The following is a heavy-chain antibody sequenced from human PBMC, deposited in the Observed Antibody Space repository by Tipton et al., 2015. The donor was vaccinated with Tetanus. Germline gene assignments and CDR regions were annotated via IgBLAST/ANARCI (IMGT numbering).Heavy chain of an antibody. CDR2: ISYSGST. CDR3: ARANYDFPKKGPFDS. D-gene: IGHD3-3*01. J-gene: IGHJ4*02. Sequence: TLSLTCTVSGGSVRSGSYYWNWIRQSPGKGLEWLGYISYSGSTNSNYSPKSRITISQDTSKNQFSLKLTSVTAADTAVYYCARANYDFPKKGPFDSWGQGTQVIVSS. V-gene: IGHV4-61*01. CDR1: GGSVRSGSYY.